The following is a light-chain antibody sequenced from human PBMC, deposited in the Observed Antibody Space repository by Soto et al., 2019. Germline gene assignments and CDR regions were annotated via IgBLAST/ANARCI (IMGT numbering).Light chain of an antibody. CDR3: GAWDDRLNGYV. J-gene: IGLJ1*01. V-gene: IGLV1-44*01. Sequence: QSVLTQPPSASGTPGQRVTISCSGISSNIGSNPVNWFQQLPGSAPKLLIYSHNQRPSGVPDRFSGSKSGISASLAISGLQSEDEAAYSCGAWDDRLNGYVFGTGTKVTVL. CDR1: SSNIGSNP. CDR2: SHN.